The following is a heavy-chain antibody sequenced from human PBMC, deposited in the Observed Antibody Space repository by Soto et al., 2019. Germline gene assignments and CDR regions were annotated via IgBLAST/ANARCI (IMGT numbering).Heavy chain of an antibody. V-gene: IGHV2-5*02. CDR1: AFSLSTGGVG. Sequence: QITLKESGPTLVKPTQTLTLTCTFSAFSLSTGGVGVGWIRQPPGKALEWLALIYWDDDKRYSPSLRSRLTITKDTSKHQVVLTLTNMAPVDTATHSRIQSRCGGDCLQSYASYYYYGMDVWGQGTTVTVSS. CDR3: IQSRCGGDCLQSYASYYYYGMDV. D-gene: IGHD2-21*02. J-gene: IGHJ6*02. CDR2: IYWDDDK.